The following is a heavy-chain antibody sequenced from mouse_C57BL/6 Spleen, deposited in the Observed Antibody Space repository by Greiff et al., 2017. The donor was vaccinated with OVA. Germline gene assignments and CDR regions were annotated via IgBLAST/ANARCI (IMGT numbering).Heavy chain of an antibody. D-gene: IGHD1-1*01. CDR2: INYDGSST. CDR1: GFTFSDYY. Sequence: EVQLVESEGGLVQPGSSMKLSCTASGFTFSDYYMAWVRQVPEKGLEWVANINYDGSSTYYLDSLKSRFIISRDNAKNILYLQMSSLKSEDTATYYCARDREPYGSLDYWGQGTTLTVSS. CDR3: ARDREPYGSLDY. J-gene: IGHJ2*01. V-gene: IGHV5-16*01.